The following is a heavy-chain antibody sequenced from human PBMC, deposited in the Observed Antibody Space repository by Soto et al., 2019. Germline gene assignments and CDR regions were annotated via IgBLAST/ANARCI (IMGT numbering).Heavy chain of an antibody. CDR2: IYPGDSDT. Sequence: GESLKISCKGSGYSFTSYWIGWVRQMPGKGLEWMGIIYPGDSDTRYSPSFQGQVTISADKSISTAYLQWSSLKASDTAMYYCAKVGSRVRRHYYYYMDVWGKGTTVTVSS. CDR1: GYSFTSYW. CDR3: AKVGSRVRRHYYYYMDV. D-gene: IGHD1-26*01. V-gene: IGHV5-51*01. J-gene: IGHJ6*03.